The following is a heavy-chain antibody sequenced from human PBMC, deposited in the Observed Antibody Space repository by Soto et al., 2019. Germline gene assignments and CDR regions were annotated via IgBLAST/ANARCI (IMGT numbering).Heavy chain of an antibody. V-gene: IGHV1-18*01. CDR3: ARDLKGYCSGGSCYGVYYYGMDV. D-gene: IGHD2-15*01. CDR1: GYTFTSYG. CDR2: ISAYNGNT. Sequence: ASVKVSCKASGYTFTSYGISWVRQAPGQGLEWMGWISAYNGNTNYAQKLQGRVTMTTDTSTSTAYMELRSLRSDDTAVYYCARDLKGYCSGGSCYGVYYYGMDVWGQGTTVTVSS. J-gene: IGHJ6*02.